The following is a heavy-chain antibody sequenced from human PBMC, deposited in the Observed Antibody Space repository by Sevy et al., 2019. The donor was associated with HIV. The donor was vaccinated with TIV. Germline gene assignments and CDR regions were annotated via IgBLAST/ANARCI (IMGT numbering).Heavy chain of an antibody. CDR3: AREPQFRYYDILTGRGEGMDV. J-gene: IGHJ6*02. CDR1: GFTFSSYA. CDR2: ISYDGSNK. D-gene: IGHD3-9*01. V-gene: IGHV3-30-3*01. Sequence: GGSLRLSCAASGFTFSSYAMHWVRQAPGKGLEWVAVISYDGSNKYYADSVKGRFTISRDNSKNTLYLQMNSLRAEDTALYYCAREPQFRYYDILTGRGEGMDVWGQGTTVTVSS.